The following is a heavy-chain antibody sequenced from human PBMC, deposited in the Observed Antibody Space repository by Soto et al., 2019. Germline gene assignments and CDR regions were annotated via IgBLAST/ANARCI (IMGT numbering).Heavy chain of an antibody. J-gene: IGHJ6*02. CDR2: ISAYNGNT. CDR1: GYTFTSYG. Sequence: QVQLVQSGAEVKKPGASVKVSCKASGYTFTSYGISWVRQAPGQGLEWMGWISAYNGNTNYAQKLQGRVTMTTDTSTSTAYMELRSLRSDDTAVYYCASGMSGDYELEYYGMDVWGQGTTFTVSS. V-gene: IGHV1-18*01. D-gene: IGHD4-17*01. CDR3: ASGMSGDYELEYYGMDV.